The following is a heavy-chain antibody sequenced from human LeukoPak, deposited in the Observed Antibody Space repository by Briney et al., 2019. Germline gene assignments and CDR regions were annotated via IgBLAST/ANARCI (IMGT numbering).Heavy chain of an antibody. Sequence: SETLSLTCTVSGGSISSYYWSWTRQPPGKGLEWIGYIYYSGSTNYNPSLKSRVTISVDTSKNQFSLKLSSVTAADTAVYYCARLMRYCSSTSCYGWFDPWGQGTLVTVSS. D-gene: IGHD2-2*01. CDR2: IYYSGST. CDR1: GGSISSYY. V-gene: IGHV4-59*08. CDR3: ARLMRYCSSTSCYGWFDP. J-gene: IGHJ5*02.